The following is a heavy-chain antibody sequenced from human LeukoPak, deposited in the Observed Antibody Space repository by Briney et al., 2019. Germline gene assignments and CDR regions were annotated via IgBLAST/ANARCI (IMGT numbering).Heavy chain of an antibody. CDR2: IVVGSGNT. CDR1: GFTFTSSA. D-gene: IGHD5-18*01. CDR3: GAQVTGEHY. J-gene: IGHJ4*02. V-gene: IGHV1-58*02. Sequence: SVKVSCKASGFTFTSSAMQWVRQARGQRLEWIGWIVVGSGNTNNAQKFQERVTITRDMSTSTAYIELSSLRSEDTAVYCCGAQVTGEHYWGQGTLVTVSS.